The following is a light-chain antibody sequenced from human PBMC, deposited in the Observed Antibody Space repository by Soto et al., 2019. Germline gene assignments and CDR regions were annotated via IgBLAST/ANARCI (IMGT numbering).Light chain of an antibody. CDR1: QSVYSKY. J-gene: IGKJ5*01. Sequence: DIVLTQTLATLSLSAGESATLSCRASQSVYSKYLAWYQQKPGQAPRLLIYGASSRASGIPDRFSGSGSGTDFTLTISRLEPEDFALYYCQHHGGWLITFGQGTRLEIK. V-gene: IGKV3-20*01. CDR3: QHHGGWLIT. CDR2: GAS.